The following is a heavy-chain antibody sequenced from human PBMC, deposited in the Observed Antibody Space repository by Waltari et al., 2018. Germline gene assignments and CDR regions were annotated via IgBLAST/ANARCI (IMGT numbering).Heavy chain of an antibody. CDR3: AKDGSASRLVRYYLDS. J-gene: IGHJ4*02. D-gene: IGHD2-8*02. CDR1: GFTFSSYA. Sequence: QVQLVESGGGVVQPGRSLRLSCAASGFTFSSYAMHWVRQAPGKGLEWVAVIWYDGSYKFYADSVKGRFSISRDNPKNTLHLQMDSLRAEDSAIYYCAKDGSASRLVRYYLDSWGPGTLVTVSS. V-gene: IGHV3-33*06. CDR2: IWYDGSYK.